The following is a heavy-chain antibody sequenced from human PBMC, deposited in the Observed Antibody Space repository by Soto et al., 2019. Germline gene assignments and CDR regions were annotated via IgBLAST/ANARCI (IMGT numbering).Heavy chain of an antibody. Sequence: EVQLVESGGGLVQPGGSLRVSCAASGFTFSTYSMNWVRPAPGKGLEWVSYMSSRSLTIYYTDSVKGRFTISRDNAKNSLYLQMNSLRDEDTAVYYCARGGSSSDNGMDVWGQGTTVTVSS. CDR1: GFTFSTYS. J-gene: IGHJ6*02. D-gene: IGHD6-6*01. CDR3: ARGGSSSDNGMDV. V-gene: IGHV3-48*02. CDR2: MSSRSLTI.